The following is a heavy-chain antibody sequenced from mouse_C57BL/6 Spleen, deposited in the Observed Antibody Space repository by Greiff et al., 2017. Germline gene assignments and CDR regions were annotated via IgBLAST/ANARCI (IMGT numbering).Heavy chain of an antibody. D-gene: IGHD1-1*01. CDR1: GYSFTDYN. CDR2: INPNYGTT. CDR3: ASDYYGSSYVTWFAY. V-gene: IGHV1-39*01. J-gene: IGHJ3*01. Sequence: VQLQQSGPELVKPGASVKISCKASGYSFTDYNMNWVKQSNGKSLEWIGVINPNYGTTSYNQKFKGKATLTVDQSSSTAYMQLNSLTSEDSAVYYCASDYYGSSYVTWFAYWGQGTLVTVSA.